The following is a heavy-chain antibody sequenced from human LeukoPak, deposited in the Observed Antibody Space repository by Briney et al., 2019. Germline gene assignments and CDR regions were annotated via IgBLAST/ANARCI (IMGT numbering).Heavy chain of an antibody. CDR2: ITSGTST. J-gene: IGHJ4*02. V-gene: IGHV3-23*01. Sequence: GGSLRLSCAASGFTFSGYAMNWVRQAPGKGLEWVSGITSGTSTHYADSVKGRFTISRDNSKNTLFLQMNSLETEDTAVYYCAKDGLFGGQGTLVTVSS. CDR1: GFTFSGYA. CDR3: AKDGLF.